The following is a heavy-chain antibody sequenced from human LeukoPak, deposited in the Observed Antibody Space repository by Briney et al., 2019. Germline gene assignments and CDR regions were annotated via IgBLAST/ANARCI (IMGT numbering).Heavy chain of an antibody. V-gene: IGHV3-21*04. CDR1: GFTFSSYS. CDR3: AKVRGKTYSSSEGGFDY. D-gene: IGHD6-6*01. CDR2: ISSSSSYI. Sequence: GGSLRLSCAASGFTFSSYSMNWVRQAPGKGLEWVSSISSSSSYIYYADSVKGRFTISRDNAKNTLYLQMNSLRAEDTAVYYCAKVRGKTYSSSEGGFDYWGQGTLVTVSS. J-gene: IGHJ4*02.